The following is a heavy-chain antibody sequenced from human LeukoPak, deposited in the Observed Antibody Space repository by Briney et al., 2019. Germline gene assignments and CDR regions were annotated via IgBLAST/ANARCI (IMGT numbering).Heavy chain of an antibody. CDR2: IYSGGST. CDR1: GFTFSSYA. J-gene: IGHJ2*01. D-gene: IGHD3-22*01. V-gene: IGHV3-66*01. CDR3: ARDHYDSSGNWYFDL. Sequence: GGSLRLSYAASGFTFSSYAMSWVRQAPGKGLEWVSVIYSGGSTYYADSVKGRFTISRDNSKNALYLQMNSLRAEDTAVYYCARDHYDSSGNWYFDLWGRGTLVTVSS.